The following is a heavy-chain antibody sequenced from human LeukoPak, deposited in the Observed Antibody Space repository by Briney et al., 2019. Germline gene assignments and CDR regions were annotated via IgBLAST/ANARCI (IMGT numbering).Heavy chain of an antibody. D-gene: IGHD5-24*01. Sequence: ASVKVSCKASGYTFTYRYLHWVRQAPGQALGWMGWITPFNGNTNYAQKFQDRVTITRDRSMSTAYMELSSLRSEDTAMYYCANGPDGYNTYWGQGTLVTVSS. CDR3: ANGPDGYNTY. CDR1: GYTFTYRY. CDR2: ITPFNGNT. J-gene: IGHJ4*02. V-gene: IGHV1-45*02.